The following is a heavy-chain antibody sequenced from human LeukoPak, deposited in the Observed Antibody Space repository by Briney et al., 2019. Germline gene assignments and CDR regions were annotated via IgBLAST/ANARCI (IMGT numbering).Heavy chain of an antibody. V-gene: IGHV3-21*01. D-gene: IGHD1-26*01. CDR1: GFSFSSST. J-gene: IGHJ2*01. CDR3: ARLGWELLLLGYFDL. Sequence: GGSLRLSCAASGFSFSSSTMNWVRQAPGRGLEWVSSISSSGSSIYYADSVKGRFTISRDNAKNSLYLQINSLRAEDTAVYYCARLGWELLLLGYFDLWGRGTLVTVSS. CDR2: ISSSGSSI.